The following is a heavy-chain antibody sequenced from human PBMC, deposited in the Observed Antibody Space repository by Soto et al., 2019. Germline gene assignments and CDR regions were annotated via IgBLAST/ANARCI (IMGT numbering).Heavy chain of an antibody. J-gene: IGHJ3*02. D-gene: IGHD3-16*01. CDR2: INAGNGHT. CDR3: AREQSGEIMTMTDAFDI. CDR1: GYTFASYA. V-gene: IGHV1-3*01. Sequence: ASVKVSCKASGYTFASYAISWMRQAPGQGLEWMGWINAGNGHTQYSQRFQGRVTITRDTSANIAYMEVSSLRSEDTALYYCAREQSGEIMTMTDAFDIWGQGTMVTVSS.